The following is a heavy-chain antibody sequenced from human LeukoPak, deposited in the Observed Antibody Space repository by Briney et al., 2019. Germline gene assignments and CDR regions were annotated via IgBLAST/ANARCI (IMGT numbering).Heavy chain of an antibody. CDR2: INPNSGCT. V-gene: IGHV1-2*06. J-gene: IGHJ4*02. Sequence: GASVKVSCKASGYTFTGYYMHWVRQAPGQGLEWMGRINPNSGCTNYAQKFQGRVTMTRDTSISTAYMELSRLRSDDTAVYYCARVQQLGRDFDYWGQGTLVTVSS. CDR3: ARVQQLGRDFDY. D-gene: IGHD6-13*01. CDR1: GYTFTGYY.